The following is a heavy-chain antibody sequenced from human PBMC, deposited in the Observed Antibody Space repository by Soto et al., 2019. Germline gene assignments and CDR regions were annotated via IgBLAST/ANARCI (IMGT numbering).Heavy chain of an antibody. CDR3: ARVLGELGIRAGAFDI. D-gene: IGHD7-27*01. J-gene: IGHJ3*02. Sequence: PGGSLRLSCAASGFTFSSDSMNWVRQAPGKGLEWVSSISSSSSYIYYADSVKGRFTISRDNAKNSLYLQMNSLRAEDTAVYYCARVLGELGIRAGAFDIWGQGTMVTVSS. CDR1: GFTFSSDS. V-gene: IGHV3-21*01. CDR2: ISSSSSYI.